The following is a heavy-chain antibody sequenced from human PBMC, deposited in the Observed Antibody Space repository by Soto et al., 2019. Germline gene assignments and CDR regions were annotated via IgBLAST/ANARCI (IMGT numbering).Heavy chain of an antibody. J-gene: IGHJ6*04. D-gene: IGHD6-13*01. CDR3: ARDSSSWYRGDYYYGMDV. CDR1: GYTFTSYG. V-gene: IGHV1-18*01. Sequence: ASVKVSCKASGYTFTSYGISWVRQAPGQGLEWMGWISAYNGNTNYAQKLQGRVTMTTDTSTSTAYMELRSLRSDDTAVYYCARDSSSWYRGDYYYGMDVWGKGTTVTVSS. CDR2: ISAYNGNT.